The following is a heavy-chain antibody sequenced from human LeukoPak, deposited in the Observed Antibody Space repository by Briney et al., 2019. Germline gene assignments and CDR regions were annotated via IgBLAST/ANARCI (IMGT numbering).Heavy chain of an antibody. CDR3: ARDSNYYDSSAYYDTFDI. J-gene: IGHJ3*02. Sequence: GGCLTLSCEASGFSLSTYWMAWVRQAPGKGLEWVANIKKDGSEKHYVDSVKGRFTISRDNAKNSLYLQMSRLRAEDSAVYYCARDSNYYDSSAYYDTFDIWGQGTTVTVSS. CDR1: GFSLSTYW. CDR2: IKKDGSEK. V-gene: IGHV3-7*01. D-gene: IGHD3-22*01.